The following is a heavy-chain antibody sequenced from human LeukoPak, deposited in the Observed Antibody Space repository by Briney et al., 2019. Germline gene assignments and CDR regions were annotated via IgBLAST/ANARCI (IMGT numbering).Heavy chain of an antibody. CDR1: GYTFTNYG. Sequence: ASVKVSCKASGYTFTNYGISWVRQAPGQGLEWMGWISAYHGNTKYAQKLQGRVTMTTDTSTSTAYMELRSLRSDDTAVYYCASGCSSTSCSYDYWGQGTLVTVSS. CDR2: ISAYHGNT. CDR3: ASGCSSTSCSYDY. D-gene: IGHD2-2*01. J-gene: IGHJ4*02. V-gene: IGHV1-18*01.